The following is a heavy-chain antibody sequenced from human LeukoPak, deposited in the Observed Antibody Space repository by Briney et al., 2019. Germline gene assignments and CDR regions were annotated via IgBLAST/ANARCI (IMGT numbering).Heavy chain of an antibody. D-gene: IGHD2-2*01. V-gene: IGHV4-4*07. Sequence: KPSETLSLTCTVSGGSISSYYWSWIRQPAGKGLEWIGLIYTSGSTNYKPSLKSRLTMSVDTSKNQFSLKLSSVTAADTAVYYCARSTGVGYYYMDVWGKGTTVTVSS. J-gene: IGHJ6*03. CDR3: ARSTGVGYYYMDV. CDR2: IYTSGST. CDR1: GGSISSYY.